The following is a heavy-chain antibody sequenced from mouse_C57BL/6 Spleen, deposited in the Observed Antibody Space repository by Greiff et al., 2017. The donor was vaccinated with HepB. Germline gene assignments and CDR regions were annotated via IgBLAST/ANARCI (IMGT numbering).Heavy chain of an antibody. V-gene: IGHV1-64*01. Sequence: VQLQQPGAELVKPGASVKLSCKASGYTFTSYWMHWVKQRPGQGLEWIGMIHPNSGSTNYNEKFKSKATLTVDKSSSTAYMQLSSLTSEDSAVYYCERGGNYGGAMDYWGQGTSVTVSS. CDR1: GYTFTSYW. J-gene: IGHJ4*01. CDR3: ERGGNYGGAMDY. D-gene: IGHD2-1*01. CDR2: IHPNSGST.